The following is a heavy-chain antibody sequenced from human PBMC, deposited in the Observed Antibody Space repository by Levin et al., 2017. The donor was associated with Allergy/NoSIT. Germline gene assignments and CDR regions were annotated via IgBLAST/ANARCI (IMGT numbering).Heavy chain of an antibody. D-gene: IGHD6-13*01. Sequence: VASVKVSCKASGGTFSSYAISWVRQAPGQGLEWMGGIIPIFGTANYAQKFQGRVTITADKSTSTAYMELSSQRSEDTAVYYCARETPAAGTTNWFDPWGQGTLVTVSS. J-gene: IGHJ5*02. CDR2: IIPIFGTA. CDR3: ARETPAAGTTNWFDP. CDR1: GGTFSSYA. V-gene: IGHV1-69*06.